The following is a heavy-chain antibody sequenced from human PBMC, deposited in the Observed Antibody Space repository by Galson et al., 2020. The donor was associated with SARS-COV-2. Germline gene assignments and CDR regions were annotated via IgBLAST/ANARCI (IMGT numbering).Heavy chain of an antibody. Sequence: GGSLRLSCAASGFTFSSYSMNWVRQAPGKGLEWVSSISSSSSYIYYADSVKGRFTISRDNAKNSLYLQMNSLRAEDTAVYYCARDGGRNVEMATIQYYYYGMDVWGQGTTVTVSS. CDR1: GFTFSSYS. V-gene: IGHV3-21*01. CDR2: ISSSSSYI. D-gene: IGHD5-12*01. CDR3: ARDGGRNVEMATIQYYYYGMDV. J-gene: IGHJ6*02.